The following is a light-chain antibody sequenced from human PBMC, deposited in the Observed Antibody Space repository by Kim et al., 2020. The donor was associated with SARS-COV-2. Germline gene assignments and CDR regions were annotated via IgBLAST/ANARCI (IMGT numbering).Light chain of an antibody. CDR2: GKN. V-gene: IGLV3-19*01. CDR3: NSRDSSGNHWV. J-gene: IGLJ3*02. Sequence: GQTVRITCQGDSLRRYYASWYQQKPGQSPVLVIYGKNNRPSGIPDRFFGSSSGNTASLTITGAQAEDEADYYCNSRDSSGNHWVFGGGTKVTVL. CDR1: SLRRYY.